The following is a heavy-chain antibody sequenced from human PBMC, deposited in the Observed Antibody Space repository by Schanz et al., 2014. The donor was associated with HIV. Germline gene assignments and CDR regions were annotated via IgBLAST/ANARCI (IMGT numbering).Heavy chain of an antibody. D-gene: IGHD6-6*01. CDR1: GFTFSSFG. CDR3: ASTVYPYSSSSDYYYGMDV. J-gene: IGHJ6*02. CDR2: IWYDGSNK. Sequence: QVQLAESGGGVVQPGGSLRLSCAASGFTFSSFGMHWVRQAPGKGLEWVALIWYDGSNKYYADSVKGRFTISRDNSKNTLYVQMNSLRAEDTAVYYCASTVYPYSSSSDYYYGMDVWGQGTTVTVSS. V-gene: IGHV3-33*01.